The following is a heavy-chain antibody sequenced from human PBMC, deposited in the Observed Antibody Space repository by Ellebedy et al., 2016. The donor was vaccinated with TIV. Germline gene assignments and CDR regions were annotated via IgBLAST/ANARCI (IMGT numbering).Heavy chain of an antibody. CDR3: ARDWDYGSESYRDAFDI. CDR1: GFTFDDYA. V-gene: IGHV3-7*01. Sequence: GESLKISXAASGFTFDDYAMHWVRQAPGKGLEWVASIKQDGTEKHYVDSVKGRITISRDNAKNTLYLQINSLRAEDTAVYYCARDWDYGSESYRDAFDIWGQGTLVTVSS. CDR2: IKQDGTEK. J-gene: IGHJ3*02. D-gene: IGHD3-10*01.